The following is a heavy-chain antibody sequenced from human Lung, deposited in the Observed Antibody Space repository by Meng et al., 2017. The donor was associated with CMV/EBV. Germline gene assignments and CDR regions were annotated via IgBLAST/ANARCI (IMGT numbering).Heavy chain of an antibody. J-gene: IGHJ5*02. CDR3: ARIKYDFWGTNWFDP. CDR2: ISMSSSDI. CDR1: GFTFSSYS. Sequence: GESLKISCAASGFTFSSYSMNWVRQAPGKGLEWVSYISMSSSDIYYADSVKGRFTISRDNAKKSLYLQMNSLRAEDTAVYYCARIKYDFWGTNWFDPWGHGTXVTVSS. D-gene: IGHD3-3*01. V-gene: IGHV3-21*01.